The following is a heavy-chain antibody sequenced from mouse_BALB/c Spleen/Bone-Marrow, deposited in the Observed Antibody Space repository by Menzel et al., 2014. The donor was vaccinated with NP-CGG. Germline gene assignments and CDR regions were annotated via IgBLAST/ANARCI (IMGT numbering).Heavy chain of an antibody. CDR2: IIPFNDGT. V-gene: IGHV1-14*01. CDR1: GYTFTDYV. D-gene: IGHD1-1*01. J-gene: IGHJ2*01. CDR3: ARWDYGTRFYFDY. Sequence: EVQLVESGPELVRPGASVKMSCKASGYTFTDYVIHWVKQKPGQGLEWIGYIIPFNDGTKYNEKFKGKATLTSDKSSTTTCMELSSLTSEDSAVYFCARWDYGTRFYFDYWGQGTTLTVSS.